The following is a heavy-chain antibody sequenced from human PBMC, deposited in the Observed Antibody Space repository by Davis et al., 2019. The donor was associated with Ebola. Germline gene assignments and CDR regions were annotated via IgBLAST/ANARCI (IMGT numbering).Heavy chain of an antibody. CDR3: ARMMVRGYGFTSGLFYAMDV. CDR2: ISGYNGNA. D-gene: IGHD5-18*01. J-gene: IGHJ6*02. V-gene: IGHV1-18*04. CDR1: GYTFGNYD. Sequence: ASVKVSCKASGYTFGNYDINWVRQAPGQGLEWMGRISGYNGNANSAQRFQGRVTMTTDTSTGTAYIELRSLGSDDTAVYYCARMMVRGYGFTSGLFYAMDVWGQGTTVTVSS.